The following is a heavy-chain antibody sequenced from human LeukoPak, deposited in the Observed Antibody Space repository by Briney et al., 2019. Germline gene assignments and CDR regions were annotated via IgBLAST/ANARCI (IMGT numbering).Heavy chain of an antibody. V-gene: IGHV3-64D*06. CDR2: ISSNGGST. Sequence: GGSLRLSCSASGFTFSSYAMHWVRQAPGKGLEYVSAISSNGGSTYYADSVKGRFTISRDNSKNTLYLQTSSLRAEDTAVYYCVKVTKLERDYYGMDVWGKGTTVTVSS. CDR1: GFTFSSYA. D-gene: IGHD1-1*01. J-gene: IGHJ6*04. CDR3: VKVTKLERDYYGMDV.